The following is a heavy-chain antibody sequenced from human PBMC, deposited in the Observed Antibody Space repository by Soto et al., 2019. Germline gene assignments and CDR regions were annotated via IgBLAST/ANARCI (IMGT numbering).Heavy chain of an antibody. CDR2: IRCDGSSK. V-gene: IGHV3-33*01. D-gene: IGHD6-6*01. Sequence: GGSLRLSCAASGFTFSSYVMHWVRQAPGKGLERVAVIRCDGSSKYYADSVEGRFTISRDNAKRTLYLQINSLRADDTAVYYCTRGRVGGIAARPSYYYYMVVWGKGTTVTVSS. J-gene: IGHJ6*03. CDR1: GFTFSSYV. CDR3: TRGRVGGIAARPSYYYYMVV.